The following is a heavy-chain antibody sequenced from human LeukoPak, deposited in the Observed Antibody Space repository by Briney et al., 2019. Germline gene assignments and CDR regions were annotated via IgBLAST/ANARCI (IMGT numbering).Heavy chain of an antibody. D-gene: IGHD3-16*01. V-gene: IGHV4-39*07. CDR3: ARDIKDLWAPGLSFDP. CDR1: GDSISSGSYY. J-gene: IGHJ5*02. CDR2: MFYSGST. Sequence: PSETLSLTCTVSGDSISSGSYYWGWIRQPPGKGLEWIGSMFYSGSTYYNPSLKSRVTLSVDTSKNQFSLKLNSVTAADTAVYYCARDIKDLWAPGLSFDPGGQGTLVTVSS.